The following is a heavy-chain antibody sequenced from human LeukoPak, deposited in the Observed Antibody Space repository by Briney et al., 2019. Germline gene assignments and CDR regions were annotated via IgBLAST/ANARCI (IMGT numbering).Heavy chain of an antibody. CDR1: GGSISSYY. CDR3: ARVGEANFDY. CDR2: IYYSGNT. V-gene: IGHV4-59*01. Sequence: SETLSLTCTVSGGSISSYYWSWIRQPPGKGLEWNGYIYYSGNTNYNPSLKSRVTISVDTSKNQFSLKLSSVTAADTAVYYCARVGEANFDYWGQGTLVTVSS. J-gene: IGHJ4*02.